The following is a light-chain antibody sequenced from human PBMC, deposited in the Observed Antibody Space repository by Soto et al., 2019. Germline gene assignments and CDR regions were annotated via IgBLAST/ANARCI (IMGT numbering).Light chain of an antibody. J-gene: IGKJ1*01. CDR1: QTVTNTY. Sequence: EVVLTQSPGTLSLSPGEKATLSCRASQTVTNTYIAWYQQKPGQPPRLLIYGASNRAAGIPERFSGSGSGTAFTLTISSLEPDDFAVYFCHQCGRAPRTFGQGTRVDIK. CDR3: HQCGRAPRT. V-gene: IGKV3-20*01. CDR2: GAS.